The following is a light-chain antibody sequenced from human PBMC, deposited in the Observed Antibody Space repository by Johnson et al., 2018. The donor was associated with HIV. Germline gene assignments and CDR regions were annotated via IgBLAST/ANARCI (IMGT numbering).Light chain of an antibody. V-gene: IGLV1-51*02. J-gene: IGLJ1*01. Sequence: QPVLTQPPSVSAAPGQKVTISCSGSSSNIGNNYVSWYQQLPGTAPKLLIYENNKRPSGIPDRFSGSKSGTSATLGITGLQTGDEADYYCGTWDYSLSGYVFGSGTKVTV. CDR1: SSNIGNNY. CDR2: ENN. CDR3: GTWDYSLSGYV.